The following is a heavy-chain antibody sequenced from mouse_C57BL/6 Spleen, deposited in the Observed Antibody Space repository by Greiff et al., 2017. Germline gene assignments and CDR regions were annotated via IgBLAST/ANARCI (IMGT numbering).Heavy chain of an antibody. Sequence: EVMLVESGGGLVKPGGSLKLSCAASGFTFSDYGMHWVRQAPEKGLEWVAYISSGSSTIYYADTVKGRFTISRDNAKNTLFLQVTSLSTEVTAMYYGALGGNYRYAMDYWGQGTSVTVAA. CDR2: ISSGSSTI. J-gene: IGHJ4*01. D-gene: IGHD2-1*01. V-gene: IGHV5-17*01. CDR1: GFTFSDYG. CDR3: ALGGNYRYAMDY.